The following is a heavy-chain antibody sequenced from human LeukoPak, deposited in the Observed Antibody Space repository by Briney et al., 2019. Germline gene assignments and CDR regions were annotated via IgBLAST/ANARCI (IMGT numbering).Heavy chain of an antibody. D-gene: IGHD3-9*01. V-gene: IGHV3-11*05. CDR3: ARDYDILTGYFRGGFDY. CDR1: GFTFSDYY. CDR2: ITSSSSDT. Sequence: GGSLRLSCAASGFTFSDYYISWVRQAPGKGLEWISYITSSSSDTNCADYVKGRFTISRDHDKKSLYLQMNSLRAEDTAVYYCARDYDILTGYFRGGFDYWGQGTLVTVSS. J-gene: IGHJ4*02.